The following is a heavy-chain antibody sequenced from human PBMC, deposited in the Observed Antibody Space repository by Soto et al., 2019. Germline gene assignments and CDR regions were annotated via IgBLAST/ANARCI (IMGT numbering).Heavy chain of an antibody. Sequence: ASVKVSCKASGGTFSSYAISWVRQAPGQGLEWMGYINSKNGVTNYAQKLQGRVTMTRDTSISTAYMDLNSLRSDDTAVYYCVTGPLNNGGYSNFDYWGHGALVTVSS. CDR3: VTGPLNNGGYSNFDY. D-gene: IGHD1-26*01. CDR1: GGTFSSYA. CDR2: INSKNGVT. V-gene: IGHV1-2*02. J-gene: IGHJ4*01.